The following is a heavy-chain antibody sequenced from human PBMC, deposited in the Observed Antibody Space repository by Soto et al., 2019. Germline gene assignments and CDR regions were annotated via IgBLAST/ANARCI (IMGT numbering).Heavy chain of an antibody. J-gene: IGHJ3*02. D-gene: IGHD5-18*01. V-gene: IGHV1-46*01. Sequence: ALVKVSCKASGYTFTSYYMHWVRQAPGQGLEWMGIINPSGGSTSYAQKFQGRVTMTRDTSTSTVYMELSSLRSEDTAVYYCARRALHSYGYYAFDIWGQGTMVTVSS. CDR3: ARRALHSYGYYAFDI. CDR1: GYTFTSYY. CDR2: INPSGGST.